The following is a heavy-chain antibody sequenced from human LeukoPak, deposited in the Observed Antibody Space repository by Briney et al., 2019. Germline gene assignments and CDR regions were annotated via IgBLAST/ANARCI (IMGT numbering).Heavy chain of an antibody. Sequence: PGGSLRLSCAASGFTFSTFAMIWVRQPPGKGLEWVSSIFPSGGEIHYADSVKGRFTISRDNSKNTLYLQMNSLRAEDTAVYYCARARISYYMDVWGKGTTVTISS. J-gene: IGHJ6*03. V-gene: IGHV3-23*01. D-gene: IGHD3-3*02. CDR2: IFPSGGEI. CDR3: ARARISYYMDV. CDR1: GFTFSTFA.